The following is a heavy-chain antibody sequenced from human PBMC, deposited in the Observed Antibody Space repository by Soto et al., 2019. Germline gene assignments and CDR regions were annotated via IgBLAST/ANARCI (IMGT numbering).Heavy chain of an antibody. V-gene: IGHV1-2*02. CDR3: ARDSPYDL. CDR2: IIPSTGDT. Sequence: QVHLVQSGAEVKEPGASVKVSCEASGYIFTDYYLHWVRQAPGHGLEWLGWIIPSTGDTNYAQKFQGRVTLTRDTSISPGYMELSGLRFDDTAVDYCARDSPYDLWGQGTMVTVST. CDR1: GYIFTDYY. J-gene: IGHJ3*01.